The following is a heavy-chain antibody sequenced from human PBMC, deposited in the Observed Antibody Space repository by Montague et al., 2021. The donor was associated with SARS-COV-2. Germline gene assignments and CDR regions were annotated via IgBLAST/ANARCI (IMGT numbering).Heavy chain of an antibody. D-gene: IGHD6-19*01. CDR1: GGSIRSYY. J-gene: IGHJ4*02. CDR2: INFSGST. CDR3: ARHTRGWQPFDF. V-gene: IGHV4-59*01. Sequence: SETLSLTCTVSGGSIRSYYWSWIRQPPGKGLEWIGEINFSGSTNYNPSPKSRVPISMDTSKTQFSLKLTPVTAADTAVYYCARHTRGWQPFDFWGQGTLVTVSS.